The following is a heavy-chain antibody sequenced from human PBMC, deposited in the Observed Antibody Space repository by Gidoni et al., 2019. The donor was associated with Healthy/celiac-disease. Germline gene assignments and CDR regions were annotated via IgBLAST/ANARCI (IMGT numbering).Heavy chain of an antibody. Sequence: SVKGRFTISRDNAKNTLYLQMNSLRAEDTAVYYCAREGLAWTQHWGQGTLVTVSS. V-gene: IGHV3-74*01. J-gene: IGHJ1*01. D-gene: IGHD6-19*01. CDR3: AREGLAWTQH.